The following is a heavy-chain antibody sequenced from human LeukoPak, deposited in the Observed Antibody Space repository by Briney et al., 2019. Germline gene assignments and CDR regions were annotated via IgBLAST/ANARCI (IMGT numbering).Heavy chain of an antibody. V-gene: IGHV1-24*01. CDR2: FDPEDGET. Sequence: ASVKVSCKVSGYTLTELSMHWVRQAPGKGLEWMGGFDPEDGETIYAQKFQGRVTMTEDTSTDTAYMELSRLSSEDTAVYYCATVYMLGDFDIWGQGTMVTVSS. J-gene: IGHJ3*02. CDR3: ATVYMLGDFDI. CDR1: GYTLTELS. D-gene: IGHD3-10*02.